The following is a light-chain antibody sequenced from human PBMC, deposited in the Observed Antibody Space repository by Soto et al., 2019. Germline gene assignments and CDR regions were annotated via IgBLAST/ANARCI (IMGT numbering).Light chain of an antibody. CDR1: QSVLYSSNNKNY. CDR3: LQDYNYPRT. V-gene: IGKV4-1*01. J-gene: IGKJ1*01. CDR2: AAS. Sequence: DIVITQSPDSLAVSLGERATINCKSSQSVLYSSNNKNYLGWYQQKPGKAPKLLIYAASSLQSGVPSRFSGSGSGTDFTLTISSLQPEDFATYYCLQDYNYPRTFGQGTKVDIK.